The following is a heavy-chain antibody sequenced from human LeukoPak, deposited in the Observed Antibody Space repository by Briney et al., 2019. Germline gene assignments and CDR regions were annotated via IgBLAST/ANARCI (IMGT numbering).Heavy chain of an antibody. J-gene: IGHJ4*02. CDR3: AKRVPYSSSSVYFDY. V-gene: IGHV3-23*01. CDR2: ISEDGRST. Sequence: GGSLRLSCAASGFTFSSFGMSWVRQAPGKGLEWVSAISEDGRSTYYADCAKGRFTISRDNSKNTLYLQMNSLRFEDTALYFCAKRVPYSSSSVYFDYWGQGTLVTVSS. D-gene: IGHD6-6*01. CDR1: GFTFSSFG.